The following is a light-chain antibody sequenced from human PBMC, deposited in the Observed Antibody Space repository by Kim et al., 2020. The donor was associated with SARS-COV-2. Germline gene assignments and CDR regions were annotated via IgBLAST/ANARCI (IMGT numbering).Light chain of an antibody. CDR1: SSDVGGYNY. CDR3: SSYTV. V-gene: IGLV2-14*01. CDR2: DVS. J-gene: IGLJ1*01. Sequence: QSVLTQPASVSGSPGQSITISCTGTSSDVGGYNYVSWYQQHPGKAPKLMIYDVSKRPSGVSNRFSGSKSGNTASLTISGLQAEDEADYYCSSYTVFGTGTKVTVL.